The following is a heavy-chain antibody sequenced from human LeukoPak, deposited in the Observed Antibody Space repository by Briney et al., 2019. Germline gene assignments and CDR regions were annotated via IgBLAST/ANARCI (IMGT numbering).Heavy chain of an antibody. V-gene: IGHV3-21*01. J-gene: IGHJ6*03. CDR1: GFTFSSYS. CDR2: ISSSSSYI. Sequence: PGGSLRLSCAASGFTFSSYSMNWVRQAPGKGLEWVPSISSSSSYIYYADSVKGRFTISRDNAKNSLYLQMNSLRAEDTAVYYCARANGDFTHYYYMDVWGKGTTVTVSS. D-gene: IGHD7-27*01. CDR3: ARANGDFTHYYYMDV.